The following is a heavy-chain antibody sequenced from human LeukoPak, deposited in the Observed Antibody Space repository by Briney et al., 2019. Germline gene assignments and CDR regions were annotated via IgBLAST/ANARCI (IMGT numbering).Heavy chain of an antibody. CDR1: GYTFINYG. Sequence: ASVKVSCKASGYTFINYGISWVRQAPGQGLEWMGWISTYKGNTNYAQKLQGRVTMTTDTSTSTAYMELRSLRSDDTAVYHCARDRGVTGVVDFDYWGQGTLVTVSS. D-gene: IGHD3-3*01. CDR2: ISTYKGNT. J-gene: IGHJ4*02. CDR3: ARDRGVTGVVDFDY. V-gene: IGHV1-18*01.